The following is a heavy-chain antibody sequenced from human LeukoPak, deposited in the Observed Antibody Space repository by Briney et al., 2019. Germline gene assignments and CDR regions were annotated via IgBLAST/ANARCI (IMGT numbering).Heavy chain of an antibody. J-gene: IGHJ4*02. Sequence: PSETLSLTCSVSGASITSNTYFWGWIRQPPGKGLEWIGTISYSQSAYYNTSLRSRVTISVDTSRSQFSLKLRSVTAADTAVYFCARGLVDYDLPKGYIDYCGQGTLVTVSS. CDR3: ARGLVDYDLPKGYIDY. CDR1: GASITSNTYF. D-gene: IGHD3-22*01. CDR2: ISYSQSA. V-gene: IGHV4-39*07.